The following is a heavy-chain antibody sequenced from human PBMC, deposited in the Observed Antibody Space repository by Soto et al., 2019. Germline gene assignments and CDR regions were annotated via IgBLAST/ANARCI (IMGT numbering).Heavy chain of an antibody. D-gene: IGHD2-15*01. CDR2: TIPLVSTS. J-gene: IGHJ6*02. CDR3: DRAGGRPYYDSGMDV. V-gene: IGHV1-69*06. CDR1: AGTFNNYA. Sequence: QEQLAQSGPEVKQPGSSVTVSCKASAGTFNNYAICWVRQATGQGLEWMGGTIPLVSTSSYAQKFQGRVTITADKSTSTVYMEMRNRKSEDTALYYYDRAGGRPYYDSGMDVLGQGTTVTVS.